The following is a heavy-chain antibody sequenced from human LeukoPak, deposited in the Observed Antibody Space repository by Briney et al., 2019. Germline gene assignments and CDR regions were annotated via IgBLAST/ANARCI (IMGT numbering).Heavy chain of an antibody. CDR1: GFTFSSYW. CDR2: INTDGSST. V-gene: IGHV3-74*01. Sequence: GGSLRLSCAASGFTFSSYWMHWVRQAPGKGLVWVSRINTDGSSTSYADSVKGRFTISRDNAKNTLYLQMDSLRGDDTAVYYCARLRRNSDSSGYYYYYDYWGQGTLVTVSS. CDR3: ARLRRNSDSSGYYYYYDY. J-gene: IGHJ4*02. D-gene: IGHD3-22*01.